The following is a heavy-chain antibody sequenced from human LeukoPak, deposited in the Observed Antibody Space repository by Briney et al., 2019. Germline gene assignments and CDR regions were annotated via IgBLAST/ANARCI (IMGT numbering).Heavy chain of an antibody. CDR1: GGTFSSYA. Sequence: ASVKVSCKASGGTFSSYAISWVRQAPGQGLEWMGRIIPILGIANYAQKFQGRVTITADKSTSTAYMELSSLRSEDTAVYYCARVRRVGADDAFDIWGQGTMVTVSS. V-gene: IGHV1-69*04. J-gene: IGHJ3*02. D-gene: IGHD1-26*01. CDR2: IIPILGIA. CDR3: ARVRRVGADDAFDI.